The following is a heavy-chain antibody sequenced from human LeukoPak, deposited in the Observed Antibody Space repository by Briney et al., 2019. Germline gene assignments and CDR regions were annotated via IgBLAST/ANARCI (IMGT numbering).Heavy chain of an antibody. V-gene: IGHV4-30-2*01. J-gene: IGHJ4*02. CDR1: GDSISSGGYS. Sequence: PSETLSLTCAVSGDSISSGGYSWRGLRQPLGKGLEWIGYIYHSGTTLYNPSLKSRVTMSVDKSKNQFSLKLSSVTAADTAVYYCARDGGARRGDYYFDYWGQGALVIVSS. CDR3: ARDGGARRGDYYFDY. D-gene: IGHD2-21*02. CDR2: IYHSGTT.